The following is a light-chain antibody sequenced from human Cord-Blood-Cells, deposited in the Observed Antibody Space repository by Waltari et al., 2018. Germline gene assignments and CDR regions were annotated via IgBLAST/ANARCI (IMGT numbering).Light chain of an antibody. J-gene: IGKJ2*01. Sequence: DIVKTQAPDSLAVSLGERATHQRKSSQSVLYSSNNKNYLAWYQQKPGQPPKLLIYWASTRESGVPDRFSGSGSGTDFTLTISSLQAEDVAVYYCQQYYSTPYTFGHGTKLEIK. CDR1: QSVLYSSNNKNY. V-gene: IGKV4-1*01. CDR3: QQYYSTPYT. CDR2: WAS.